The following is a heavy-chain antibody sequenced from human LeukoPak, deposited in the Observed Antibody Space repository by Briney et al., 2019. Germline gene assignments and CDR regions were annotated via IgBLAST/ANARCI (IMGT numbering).Heavy chain of an antibody. J-gene: IGHJ4*02. CDR1: GFTFSDYY. CDR3: ASSYDYVWGSYRYTKFQDDY. D-gene: IGHD3-16*02. Sequence: PGGSLRLSCAAAGFTFSDYYMSWIRQAPGKGLEWVSYISSSGSTIYYADSVKGRFTISRDNAKNSLYLQMNSLRAEDTAVYYCASSYDYVWGSYRYTKFQDDYWGQGTLVTVSS. CDR2: ISSSGSTI. V-gene: IGHV3-11*01.